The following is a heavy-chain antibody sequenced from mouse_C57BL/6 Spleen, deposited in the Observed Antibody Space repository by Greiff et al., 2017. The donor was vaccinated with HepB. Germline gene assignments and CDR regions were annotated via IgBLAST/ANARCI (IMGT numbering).Heavy chain of an antibody. V-gene: IGHV1-50*01. J-gene: IGHJ1*03. CDR3: ARGGGYFDV. CDR2: IDPSDSYT. CDR1: GYTFTSYW. Sequence: QVHVKQPGAELVKPGASVKLSCKASGYTFTSYWMQWVKQRPGQGLEWIGEIDPSDSYTNYNQKFKGKATLTVDTSSSTAYMQLSSLTSEDSAVYYCARGGGYFDVWGTRTTVTVSS.